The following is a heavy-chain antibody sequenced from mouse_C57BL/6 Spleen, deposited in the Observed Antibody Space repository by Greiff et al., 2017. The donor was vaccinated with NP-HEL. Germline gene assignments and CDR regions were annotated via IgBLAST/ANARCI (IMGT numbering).Heavy chain of an antibody. D-gene: IGHD1-1*01. CDR2: IDPETGGT. J-gene: IGHJ2*01. CDR1: GYTFTDYE. CDR3: TRFGNGIFDY. Sequence: QVQLKQSGAELVRPGASVTLSCKASGYTFTDYEMHWVKQTPVHGLEWIGAIDPETGGTAYNQKFKGKAILTADKSSSTAYMELRSLTSEDSAVYYCTRFGNGIFDYWGQGTTLTVSS. V-gene: IGHV1-15*01.